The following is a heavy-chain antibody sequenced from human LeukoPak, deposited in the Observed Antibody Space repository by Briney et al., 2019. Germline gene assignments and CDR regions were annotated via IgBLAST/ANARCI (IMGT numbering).Heavy chain of an antibody. Sequence: SVKVSCKASGGTFSSYAISWVRQAPGQGLEWMEGIIPIFGTANYAQKFQGRVTITTDESTSTAYMELSNLRSEDTAVYYCASSSTGYCSSTSCSPYAFDIWGQGTMVTVSS. J-gene: IGHJ3*02. CDR1: GGTFSSYA. D-gene: IGHD2-2*01. V-gene: IGHV1-69*05. CDR2: IIPIFGTA. CDR3: ASSSTGYCSSTSCSPYAFDI.